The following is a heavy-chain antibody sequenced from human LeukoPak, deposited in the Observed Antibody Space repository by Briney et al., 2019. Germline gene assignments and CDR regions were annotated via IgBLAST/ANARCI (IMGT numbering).Heavy chain of an antibody. D-gene: IGHD3-22*01. Sequence: SVKVSCKASGGTFSSYAISWVRQAPGQGLEWMGRIIPIFGIANYAQKFQGRVTITADKSTSTAYMELSSLRSAETAVYYCARPDYYDSSGYIYYYYYGMDVWGQGTTVTVSS. CDR3: ARPDYYDSSGYIYYYYYGMDV. CDR2: IIPIFGIA. V-gene: IGHV1-69*04. CDR1: GGTFSSYA. J-gene: IGHJ6*02.